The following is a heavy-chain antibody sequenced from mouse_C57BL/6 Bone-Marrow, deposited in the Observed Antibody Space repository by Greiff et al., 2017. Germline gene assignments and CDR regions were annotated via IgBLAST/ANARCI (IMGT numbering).Heavy chain of an antibody. CDR3: SRDYYGSSRYAMDY. CDR1: GYTFTSYW. V-gene: IGHV1-69*01. J-gene: IGHJ4*01. CDR2: IDPSDSYT. D-gene: IGHD1-1*01. Sequence: QVQLKQSGAELVMPGASVKLSCKASGYTFTSYWMHWVKQRPGQGLEWIGEIDPSDSYTNYNQKFKGKSTLTVDKSSSTAYMQLSSLTSEDSAVXYCSRDYYGSSRYAMDYWGQGTSVTVSS.